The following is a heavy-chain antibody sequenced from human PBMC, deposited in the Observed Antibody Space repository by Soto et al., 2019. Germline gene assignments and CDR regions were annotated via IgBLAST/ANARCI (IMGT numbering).Heavy chain of an antibody. Sequence: ASVKVSCKASGYTFTSYYMHWVRQAPGQGLEWMGIINPSGGSTSYAQKFQGRVTMTRDTSTSTVYMELSSLRSEDTAVYYCARDGHTGNGDRYGMDVWGQGTTVTVSS. CDR2: INPSGGST. D-gene: IGHD2-21*02. CDR1: GYTFTSYY. CDR3: ARDGHTGNGDRYGMDV. V-gene: IGHV1-46*01. J-gene: IGHJ6*02.